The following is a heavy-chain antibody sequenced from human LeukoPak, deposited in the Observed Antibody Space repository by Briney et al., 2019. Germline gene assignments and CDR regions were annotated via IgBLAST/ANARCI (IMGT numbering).Heavy chain of an antibody. CDR3: ARACSGGSCYSDNWIDP. CDR2: INPNSGGT. J-gene: IGHJ5*02. V-gene: IGHV1-2*06. CDR1: GYTFTGYY. D-gene: IGHD2-15*01. Sequence: ASVKVSCKASGYTFTGYYIHWVRQAPGQGLEWMGRINPNSGGTNYAQKFQGRVTMTRDTSISTAYMELSWLRSDDTAVYYCARACSGGSCYSDNWIDPWGQGTLVTVSS.